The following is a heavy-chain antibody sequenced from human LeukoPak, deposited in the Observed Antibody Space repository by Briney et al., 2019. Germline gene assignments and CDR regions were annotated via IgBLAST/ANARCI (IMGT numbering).Heavy chain of an antibody. CDR1: GFIFSSYG. Sequence: GRSLRLSCAASGFIFSSYGMHWVRQAPGKGLEWVAIIWYDGSKKYYTDSVKGRFTISRDNSKNTLSLQMNRLRAEDTAVYYCARYRTASLDFWGQGTLVTVSS. J-gene: IGHJ4*02. V-gene: IGHV3-33*01. D-gene: IGHD2-21*02. CDR2: IWYDGSKK. CDR3: ARYRTASLDF.